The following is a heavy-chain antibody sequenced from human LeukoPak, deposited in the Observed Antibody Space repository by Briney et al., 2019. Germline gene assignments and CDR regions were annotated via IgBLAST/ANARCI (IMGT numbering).Heavy chain of an antibody. V-gene: IGHV3-23*01. J-gene: IGHJ4*02. CDR3: AKDIAQGYTFGTIEEDY. CDR2: VSESGDIT. Sequence: GGSLRLSCAASGIAFSRFAMSWVRQAPGKGLEWVSVVSESGDITHYAESVRGRFTISRDNSKDTLYLEMNRLRSDDTAIYYCAKDIAQGYTFGTIEEDYWGQGTLVTVAS. D-gene: IGHD5-12*01. CDR1: GIAFSRFA.